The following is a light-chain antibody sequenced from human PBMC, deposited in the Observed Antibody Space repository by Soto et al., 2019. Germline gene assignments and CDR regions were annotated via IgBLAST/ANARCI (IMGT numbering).Light chain of an antibody. V-gene: IGKV3-20*01. Sequence: ENVVTQSPGTRSWSPGERATLSCSARLGISNNDLAWYQQKPGQAPRILIYGASSRATGIPDRFSGSGSGTDFSLTISGPEPEDSAAYSCQQYGRSHPPFGQGTKLEI. CDR3: QQYGRSHPP. CDR2: GAS. CDR1: LGISNND. J-gene: IGKJ2*01.